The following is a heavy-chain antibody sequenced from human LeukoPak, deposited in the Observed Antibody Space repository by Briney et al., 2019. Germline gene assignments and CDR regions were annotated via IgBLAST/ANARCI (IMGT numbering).Heavy chain of an antibody. Sequence: GGSLRLSCAASGFTFSSYGMHWVRQAPGKGLEGVAVIWYDGSNKYSADSVKGRFTISRDNSKNPLYLQMNSLRADDTAVYYSARTDSSGYPKEWGQGTLVTVSS. CDR2: IWYDGSNK. V-gene: IGHV3-33*01. D-gene: IGHD3-22*01. J-gene: IGHJ4*02. CDR1: GFTFSSYG. CDR3: ARTDSSGYPKE.